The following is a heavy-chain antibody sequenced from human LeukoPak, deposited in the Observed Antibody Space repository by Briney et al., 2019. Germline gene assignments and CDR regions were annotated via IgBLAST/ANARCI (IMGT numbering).Heavy chain of an antibody. CDR2: IKEDGSEK. CDR3: TRMTRVPEF. CDR1: GFTFSRDL. D-gene: IGHD4-17*01. Sequence: GGSLRLSCAASGFTFSRDLMTWVRQAPGKGLEWVANIKEDGSEKYYVDSVKGRFTISRDNAKNSLYLEMNSLRVEDTAVYYCTRMTRVPEFWGQGTLVTVSS. V-gene: IGHV3-7*01. J-gene: IGHJ4*02.